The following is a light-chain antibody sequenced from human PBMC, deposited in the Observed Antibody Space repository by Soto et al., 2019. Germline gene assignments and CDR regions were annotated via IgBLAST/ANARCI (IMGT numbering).Light chain of an antibody. Sequence: QSALTQPASVSGSPGQSITISCTGTSSDIGDYNSVSWYQQHPGRAPKLMIFQVNNRPSGVSNRFSGSKSGNTASLTISGLQAEDEADYYCGSYTSATTWVFGGGTKLTVL. CDR2: QVN. J-gene: IGLJ3*02. CDR1: SSDIGDYNS. CDR3: GSYTSATTWV. V-gene: IGLV2-14*01.